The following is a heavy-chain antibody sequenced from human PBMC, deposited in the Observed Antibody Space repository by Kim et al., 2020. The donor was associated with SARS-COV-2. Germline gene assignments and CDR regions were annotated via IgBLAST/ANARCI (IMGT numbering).Heavy chain of an antibody. J-gene: IGHJ5*02. V-gene: IGHV4-39*01. Sequence: SRVTVSGDTSKNQFSLKLSSVTAADTAVYYCARQRRGNIVVVVAATRFDPWGQGTLVTVSS. D-gene: IGHD2-15*01. CDR3: ARQRRGNIVVVVAATRFDP.